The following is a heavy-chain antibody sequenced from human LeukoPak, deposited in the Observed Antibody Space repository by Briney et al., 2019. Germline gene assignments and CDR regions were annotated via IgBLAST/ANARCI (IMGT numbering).Heavy chain of an antibody. Sequence: GGSLRLSCAASGFTFSDYYMSWIRQAPGKGLEWVSYISSSGSTIYYADSVKGRFTISRDNAKNSLYLQMDSLRVEDTAEYYCARDPYSGNYGAYYYYYMDVWGKGTTVTVSS. D-gene: IGHD1-26*01. CDR3: ARDPYSGNYGAYYYYYMDV. V-gene: IGHV3-11*04. CDR2: ISSSGSTI. CDR1: GFTFSDYY. J-gene: IGHJ6*03.